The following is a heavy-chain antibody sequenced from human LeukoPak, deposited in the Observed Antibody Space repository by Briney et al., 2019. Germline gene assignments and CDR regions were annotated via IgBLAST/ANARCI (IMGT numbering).Heavy chain of an antibody. CDR3: ARGDNDFWSGYRFDY. V-gene: IGHV4-59*12. CDR1: GGSISSYY. J-gene: IGHJ4*02. D-gene: IGHD3-3*01. CDR2: IYYSGST. Sequence: SETLSLTCTVSGGSISSYYWSWIRQPPGKGLEWIGYIYYSGSTNYNPSLKSRVTISVDTSKNQFSLKLSSVTAADTAVYYCARGDNDFWSGYRFDYWGQGTLVTVSS.